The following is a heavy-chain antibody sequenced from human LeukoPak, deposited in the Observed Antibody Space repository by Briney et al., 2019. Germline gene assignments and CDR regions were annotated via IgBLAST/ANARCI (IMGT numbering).Heavy chain of an antibody. V-gene: IGHV1-24*01. CDR3: STFHDYGNYWWFDP. D-gene: IGHD4-11*01. Sequence: GASVKVSCKVSGYTLTELSVHWVRQAPGKGLEWMGGFDPEDGETIYAQKFQGRVTMTEDTSTDTAYMELSSLRYEDTAVYYCSTFHDYGNYWWFDPWGQGTLVTVSS. CDR2: FDPEDGET. CDR1: GYTLTELS. J-gene: IGHJ5*02.